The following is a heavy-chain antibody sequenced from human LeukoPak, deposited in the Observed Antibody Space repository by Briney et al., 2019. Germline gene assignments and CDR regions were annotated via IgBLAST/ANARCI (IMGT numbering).Heavy chain of an antibody. D-gene: IGHD1-1*01. CDR2: IKQDGSEK. V-gene: IGHV3-7*01. Sequence: GGSLRLSCAASGVTLSSSWMMSWVRQAPGKGLEWVANIKQDGSEKFYVGSVKGRFTISRDNAKNSLHLQMNSLRDEDTAMYYCATPLGNGWFDLRGQGTLVTVSS. J-gene: IGHJ5*02. CDR1: GVTLSSSW. CDR3: ATPLGNGWFDL.